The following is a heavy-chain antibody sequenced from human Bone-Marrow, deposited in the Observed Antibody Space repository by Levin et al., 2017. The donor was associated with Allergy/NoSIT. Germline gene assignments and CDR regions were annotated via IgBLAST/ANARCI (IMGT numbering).Heavy chain of an antibody. V-gene: IGHV4-38-2*02. CDR1: GYSISSGYY. Sequence: SETLSLTCTVSGYSISSGYYWGWIRQPPGKGLEWIGSIYHSGSTYYNPSLKSRVTISVDTSKNQFSLKLSSVTAADTAVYYCARYYYDSSGLSLFDYWGQGTLVTVSS. D-gene: IGHD3-22*01. J-gene: IGHJ4*02. CDR2: IYHSGST. CDR3: ARYYYDSSGLSLFDY.